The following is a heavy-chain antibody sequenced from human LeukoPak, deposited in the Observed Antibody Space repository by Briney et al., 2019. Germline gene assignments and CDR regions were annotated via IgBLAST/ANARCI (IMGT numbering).Heavy chain of an antibody. CDR1: GFTFSSYD. Sequence: GGSLRLSCAASGFTFSSYDMRWVRQAPGKGLEWVSVISRGAGNTYYADSVKGRFTISRDNSKNTLYLQMNSLRAEDTAVYYCAKGALTIPFDYWGQGTLVTVSS. V-gene: IGHV3-23*01. D-gene: IGHD3-3*01. CDR3: AKGALTIPFDY. CDR2: ISRGAGNT. J-gene: IGHJ4*02.